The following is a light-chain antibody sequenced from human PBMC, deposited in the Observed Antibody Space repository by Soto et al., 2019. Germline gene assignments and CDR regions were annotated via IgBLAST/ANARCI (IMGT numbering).Light chain of an antibody. CDR1: QSVSSSY. Sequence: EIVLTRSPGSGSWCPGERATVGCRASQSVSSSYLAWYQQKPGQAPRLLIYGASSRATGIPDRFSGSGSRTDFTLTISRLEPQDFAVYYCQQYGSSPWKFGQGTKVDIK. CDR3: QQYGSSPWK. CDR2: GAS. J-gene: IGKJ1*01. V-gene: IGKV3-20*01.